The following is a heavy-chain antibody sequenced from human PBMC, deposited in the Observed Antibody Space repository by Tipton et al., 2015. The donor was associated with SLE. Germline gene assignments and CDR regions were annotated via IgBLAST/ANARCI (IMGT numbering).Heavy chain of an antibody. D-gene: IGHD3-3*01. CDR1: GGSISSGSYY. V-gene: IGHV4-31*03. Sequence: TLSLTCTVSGGSISSGSYYWSWIRQHPGKGLEWIGYIYYSGSTYYNPSLKSRVTISVDTSKNQFSLKLSSVTAADTAVYYCARGGFSHPYDYWGQGTLVTVSS. CDR3: ARGGFSHPYDY. CDR2: IYYSGST. J-gene: IGHJ4*02.